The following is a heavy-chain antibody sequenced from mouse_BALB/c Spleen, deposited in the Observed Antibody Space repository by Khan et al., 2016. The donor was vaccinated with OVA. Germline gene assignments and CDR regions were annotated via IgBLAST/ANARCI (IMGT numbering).Heavy chain of an antibody. CDR1: GYTFTDYY. V-gene: IGHV1-77*01. CDR2: IYPGSGNT. J-gene: IGHJ3*01. D-gene: IGHD1-2*01. CDR3: ARRNYFGYTFAY. Sequence: VQLQESGAELARPGASVKLSCKASGYTFTDYYINWVKQRTGQGLEWIGEIYPGSGNTYYNEKFKDKATLTADKSSTTAYMQLSSLTTEDSAVYFWARRNYFGYTFAYWGQGTLVTVSA.